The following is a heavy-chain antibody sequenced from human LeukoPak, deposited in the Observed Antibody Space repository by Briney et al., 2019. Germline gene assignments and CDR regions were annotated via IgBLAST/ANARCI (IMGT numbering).Heavy chain of an antibody. CDR3: ARGFHGARIGNIRRANWFDP. CDR1: GGSCSGYY. Sequence: SETLALTCAVYGGSCSGYYWSWIRQPPGKGLEWIGEINHSGSTNYNPSLKSRVTISVDTSKNHFSLKLSSVTAADTAVYYWARGFHGARIGNIRRANWFDPWGQGTLVTVSS. D-gene: IGHD3-3*02. CDR2: INHSGST. V-gene: IGHV4-34*01. J-gene: IGHJ5*02.